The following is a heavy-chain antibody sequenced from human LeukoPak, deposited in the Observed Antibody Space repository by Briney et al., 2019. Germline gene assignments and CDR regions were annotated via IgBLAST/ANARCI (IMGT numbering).Heavy chain of an antibody. Sequence: SETLSLTCAVYGGPFSGYYWSWIRQPPGKGLEWIGEINHSGSTNYNPSLKSRVTISVDTSKNQFSLKLSSVTAADTAVYYCASSVWNDGLWYFDYWGQGTLVTVSS. V-gene: IGHV4-34*01. J-gene: IGHJ4*02. CDR1: GGPFSGYY. CDR2: INHSGST. D-gene: IGHD1-1*01. CDR3: ASSVWNDGLWYFDY.